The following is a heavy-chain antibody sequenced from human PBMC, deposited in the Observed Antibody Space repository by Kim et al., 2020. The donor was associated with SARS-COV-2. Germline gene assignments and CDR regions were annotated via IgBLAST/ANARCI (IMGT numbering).Heavy chain of an antibody. V-gene: IGHV4-59*08. CDR2: IYYSGST. J-gene: IGHJ4*02. D-gene: IGHD6-13*01. Sequence: SQTLSLTCTVSGGSISSYYWSWIRQPPGKGLEWIGYIYYSGSTNYNPSLKSRVTISVDTSKNQFSLKLSSVTAADTAVYYCARLVESSSWFDYWGQGTLVTVSS. CDR3: ARLVESSSWFDY. CDR1: GGSISSYY.